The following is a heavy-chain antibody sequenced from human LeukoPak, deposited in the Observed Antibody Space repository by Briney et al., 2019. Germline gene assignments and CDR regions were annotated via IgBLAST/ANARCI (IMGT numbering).Heavy chain of an antibody. CDR1: GFTFSSYA. Sequence: PGGSLRLSCAASGFTFSSYAMSWVRQAPGKGLEWVSAISGSGGSTYYADSVKGRFTISRDNSKNTLYLQMNSLRAEDTAVYYCALYYDILTGCFDYWGQGTLVTVSS. CDR2: ISGSGGST. CDR3: ALYYDILTGCFDY. V-gene: IGHV3-23*01. J-gene: IGHJ4*02. D-gene: IGHD3-9*01.